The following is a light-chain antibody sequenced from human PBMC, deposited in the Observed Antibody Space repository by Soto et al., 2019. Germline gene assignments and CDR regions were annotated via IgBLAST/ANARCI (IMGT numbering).Light chain of an antibody. J-gene: IGLJ3*02. CDR2: VNSDGSH. CDR1: SGHRNYA. CDR3: QTWGTVIP. Sequence: QLVLTQSPSASASLGASVKLTCTLDSGHRNYAIAWHQQQPGKGPRYLMKVNSDGSHNQGDGIPGRFSGSSSGAERYLIISSLQSEDEADYYCQTWGTVIPFGGGTKLTVL. V-gene: IGLV4-69*02.